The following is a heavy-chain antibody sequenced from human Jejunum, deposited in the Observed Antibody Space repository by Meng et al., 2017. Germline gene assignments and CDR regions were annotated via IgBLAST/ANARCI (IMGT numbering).Heavy chain of an antibody. V-gene: IGHV1-3*01. D-gene: IGHD1-26*01. CDR1: GYTFINNA. J-gene: IGHJ4*02. CDR3: ARDRGATYSFDY. CDR2: INAGIGDT. Sequence: QVQLLESGAEVEKPGASVKVSCKASGYTFINNALHWMRQAPGQSLEWVGWINAGIGDTKYSQNLQGRVTITRDTSASTTYMELRSLKSEDTATYYCARDRGATYSFDYWGQGTLVTVSS.